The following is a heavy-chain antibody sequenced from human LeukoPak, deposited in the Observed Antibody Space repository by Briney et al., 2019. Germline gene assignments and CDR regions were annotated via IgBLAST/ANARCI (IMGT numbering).Heavy chain of an antibody. CDR1: GGSISSSSFS. V-gene: IGHV4-39*01. Sequence: SETLSLTCTVSGGSISSSSFSWGWIRQPPGKGLEWIGSFYYSGNTYYNPSLKSRVTISVDTSKNQFSLMLSSATAADTAVYYCAGGLDYWGQGTLVTVSS. CDR2: FYYSGNT. D-gene: IGHD3-16*01. CDR3: AGGLDY. J-gene: IGHJ4*02.